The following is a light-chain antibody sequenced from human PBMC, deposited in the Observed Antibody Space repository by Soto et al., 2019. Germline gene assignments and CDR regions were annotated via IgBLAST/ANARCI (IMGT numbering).Light chain of an antibody. CDR1: SSDVGGYNY. CDR2: EVS. J-gene: IGLJ1*01. Sequence: QSALTQPASVSGSPGQSITISCTGTSSDVGGYNYVSWYQQHPGKAPKLLIFEVSSRPSGISDRFSGSKSGNTASLTISGLQAEDEADYNCSSYSISDTPYVFGGGTKLTVL. V-gene: IGLV2-14*01. CDR3: SSYSISDTPYV.